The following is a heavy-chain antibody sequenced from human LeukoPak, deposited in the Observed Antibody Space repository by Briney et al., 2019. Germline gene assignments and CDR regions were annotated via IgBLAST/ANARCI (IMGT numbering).Heavy chain of an antibody. V-gene: IGHV1-69*06. Sequence: GSSVKVSCKASGGTFSSYAISWVRQAPGRGLEWMGGITPIFGTANYAQKFQGRVTITADKSTSTAYMELSSLRSEDTAVYYCARDSMMITFGGVIVNTHYFDYWGQGTLVTVSS. CDR1: GGTFSSYA. J-gene: IGHJ4*02. D-gene: IGHD3-16*02. CDR2: ITPIFGTA. CDR3: ARDSMMITFGGVIVNTHYFDY.